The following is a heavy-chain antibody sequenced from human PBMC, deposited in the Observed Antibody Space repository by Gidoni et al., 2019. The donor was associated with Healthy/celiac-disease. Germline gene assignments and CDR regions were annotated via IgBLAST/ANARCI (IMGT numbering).Heavy chain of an antibody. CDR1: GFPFSSYA. CDR2: ISGSGGST. J-gene: IGHJ5*02. D-gene: IGHD6-6*01. V-gene: IGHV3-23*01. Sequence: EVQLLESGGGLVQPGGSLRLSCAASGFPFSSYAMRWVRQAPGKGLEWVSAISGSGGSTYYADSVKGRFTISRDNSKNTLYLQMNSLRAEDTAVYYCAKDGRAARRERYNWFDPWGQGTLVTVSS. CDR3: AKDGRAARRERYNWFDP.